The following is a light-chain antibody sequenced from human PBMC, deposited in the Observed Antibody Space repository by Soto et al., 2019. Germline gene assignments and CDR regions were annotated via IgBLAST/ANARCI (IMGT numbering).Light chain of an antibody. CDR2: GAS. Sequence: ESGLTQSPGTLSLSPGERATLSCRASQSVSSSYLAWYQQKPGQAPRLLIYGASSRATGIPDRFSGSGSGTDFTLTISRLEPEDFAVYYCQQYGSSPPRTFGQGTKV. J-gene: IGKJ1*01. V-gene: IGKV3-20*01. CDR1: QSVSSSY. CDR3: QQYGSSPPRT.